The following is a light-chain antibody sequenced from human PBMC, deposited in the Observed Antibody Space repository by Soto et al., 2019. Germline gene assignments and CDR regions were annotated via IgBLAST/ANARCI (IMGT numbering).Light chain of an antibody. CDR1: SSDVGVYNY. CDR2: EVS. Sequence: QSALTQPPSASGSPGQSVTISCTGTSSDVGVYNYVSWYQQHPGKAPKLMIYEVSKRPSGVPDRFSGSKSGNTASLTVSGLQAEDDADYYCSSFAGNNNLVFGGGTKVTVL. J-gene: IGLJ2*01. CDR3: SSFAGNNNLV. V-gene: IGLV2-8*01.